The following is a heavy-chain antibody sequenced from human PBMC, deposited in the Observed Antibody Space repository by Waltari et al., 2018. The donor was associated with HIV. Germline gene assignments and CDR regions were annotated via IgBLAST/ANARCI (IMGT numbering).Heavy chain of an antibody. CDR1: GFTFDDYA. D-gene: IGHD4-17*01. Sequence: EVQLVESGGVVVQPGGSLRLSWAASGFTFDDYAMHWVRQAPGKGLEWVSLISWDGGSTYYADSVKGRFTISRDNSKNSLYLQMNSLRAEDTALYYCSTYGDSEAFDIWGQGTMVTVSS. J-gene: IGHJ3*02. V-gene: IGHV3-43D*03. CDR3: STYGDSEAFDI. CDR2: ISWDGGST.